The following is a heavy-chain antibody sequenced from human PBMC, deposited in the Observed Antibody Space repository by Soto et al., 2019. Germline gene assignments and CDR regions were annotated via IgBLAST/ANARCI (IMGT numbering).Heavy chain of an antibody. D-gene: IGHD6-13*01. J-gene: IGHJ5*02. V-gene: IGHV4-34*01. CDR1: GGSFSGYY. Sequence: SETLSLTCAVYGGSFSGYYWSWIRQPPGKGLEWIGEINHSGSTNYNPSLKSRVTISVDTSKNQFSLKLSSVTAADTAVYYCARWRSSSWFYNWFDPWGQGTLVTVSS. CDR2: INHSGST. CDR3: ARWRSSSWFYNWFDP.